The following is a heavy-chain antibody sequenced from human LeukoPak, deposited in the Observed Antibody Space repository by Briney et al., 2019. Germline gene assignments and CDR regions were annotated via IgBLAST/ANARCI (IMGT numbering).Heavy chain of an antibody. CDR3: ARGYYYHR. D-gene: IGHD3-22*01. CDR2: IYADGSS. J-gene: IGHJ4*02. CDR1: GGSVSNDNSY. Sequence: SETLSLTCTVSGGSVSNDNSYWNWSRQPAGKGLEWIGRIYADGSSTYNPSLKSRVTISVEAPKNQFSLRLSSLTAADTAVYYCARGYYYHRWGQGTLVTVSS. V-gene: IGHV4-61*02.